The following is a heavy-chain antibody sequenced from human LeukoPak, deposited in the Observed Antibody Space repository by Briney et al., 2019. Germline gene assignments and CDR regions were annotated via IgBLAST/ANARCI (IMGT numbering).Heavy chain of an antibody. CDR1: GFTFTDEY. Sequence: ASVKVSCKSSGFTFTDEYIHWVRRAPGQGLEWMGKINPSGGSTSYPQKFQGRVTMTRDTSTTTVYMELSTLRSEDTAIYYCARGYCSGGGCSVLDAFDGWGQGTMVTVSS. CDR2: INPSGGST. J-gene: IGHJ3*01. V-gene: IGHV1-46*01. D-gene: IGHD2-15*01. CDR3: ARGYCSGGGCSVLDAFDG.